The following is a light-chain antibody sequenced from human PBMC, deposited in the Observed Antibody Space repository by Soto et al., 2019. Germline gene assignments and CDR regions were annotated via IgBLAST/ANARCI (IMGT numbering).Light chain of an antibody. CDR3: QQYGVSSSLYT. V-gene: IGKV3-20*01. J-gene: IGKJ2*01. CDR2: STS. Sequence: DTVLTQSPGTLSLSPGERATLSCRASQSVSSTYLSWYQQKPGQAPRLLIYSTSNRATGIPDRFSGSGSGTDFTLTISRLEPEDFAVYDCQQYGVSSSLYTFGQGTKLEIK. CDR1: QSVSSTY.